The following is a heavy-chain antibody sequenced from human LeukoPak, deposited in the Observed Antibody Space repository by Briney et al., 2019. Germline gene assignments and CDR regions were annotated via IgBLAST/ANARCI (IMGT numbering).Heavy chain of an antibody. Sequence: GASVKVSCKTSGYTFTDFYLHWVRQAPGQGLEWMGWINPNSGGTSSAQKFQGRVTMTRDTSISTAYMELSRLRSDDTAVYYCARGDRSTMIVVVIPFDYWGQGTLVTVSS. CDR3: ARGDRSTMIVVVIPFDY. V-gene: IGHV1-2*02. J-gene: IGHJ4*02. CDR2: INPNSGGT. D-gene: IGHD3-22*01. CDR1: GYTFTDFY.